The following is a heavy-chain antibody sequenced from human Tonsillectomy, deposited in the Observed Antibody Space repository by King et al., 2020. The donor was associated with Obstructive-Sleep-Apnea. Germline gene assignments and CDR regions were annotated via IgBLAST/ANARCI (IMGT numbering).Heavy chain of an antibody. CDR2: ISAYNGNT. Sequence: QLVQSGAEVKVPGASVKVSCKASGYTFTSYGITWVRQAPGQGLEWMGWISAYNGNTHYAQKFQGRVTMTTYTSTSTAYMELRSLSSDDTAVYYCARGNYYDSSGYFWGDYWGQGTLVTVSS. J-gene: IGHJ4*02. V-gene: IGHV1-18*04. CDR3: ARGNYYDSSGYFWGDY. D-gene: IGHD3-22*01. CDR1: GYTFTSYG.